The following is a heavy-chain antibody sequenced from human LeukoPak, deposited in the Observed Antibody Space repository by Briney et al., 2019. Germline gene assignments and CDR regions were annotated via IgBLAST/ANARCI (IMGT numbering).Heavy chain of an antibody. V-gene: IGHV4-31*03. D-gene: IGHD2-2*01. Sequence: SETLSLTCTVSGGSISSGGYYGSWIRQHPGKGLEWIGCIYYSGSTYYNPSLKSRVTISVDTSKNQFSLKLSSVTAADTAVYYCARFSSTPKVVPAASGYYFDYWGQGTLVTVSS. CDR1: GGSISSGGYY. J-gene: IGHJ4*02. CDR3: ARFSSTPKVVPAASGYYFDY. CDR2: IYYSGST.